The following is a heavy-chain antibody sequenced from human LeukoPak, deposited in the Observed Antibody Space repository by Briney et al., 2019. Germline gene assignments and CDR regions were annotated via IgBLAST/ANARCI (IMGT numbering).Heavy chain of an antibody. CDR1: GGSISSGSYY. CDR3: ARFEFPTLTIRAFDI. D-gene: IGHD2-2*01. V-gene: IGHV4-61*02. CDR2: ISTSGRT. Sequence: PSETLSLTCTVSGGSISSGSYYWTWIRQPAGKGLEWIGRISTSGRTNFNPSLKSRVTISIDTSKNQFSLKLSSVTAADTAVYYCARFEFPTLTIRAFDIWGQGTMVTVSS. J-gene: IGHJ3*02.